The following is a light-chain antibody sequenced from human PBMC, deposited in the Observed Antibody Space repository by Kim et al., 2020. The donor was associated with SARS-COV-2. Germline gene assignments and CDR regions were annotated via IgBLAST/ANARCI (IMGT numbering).Light chain of an antibody. J-gene: IGLJ3*02. CDR3: QTWGSGSWV. CDR2: LNSDGSH. Sequence: ASVKLTCILSSGHSTYAIAWHQQQPEKGPRYLMKLNSDGSHSKGDGIPDRFSGSSSGAERYLTISSLQSGDEADYYCQTWGSGSWVFGGGTQLTVL. V-gene: IGLV4-69*01. CDR1: SGHSTYA.